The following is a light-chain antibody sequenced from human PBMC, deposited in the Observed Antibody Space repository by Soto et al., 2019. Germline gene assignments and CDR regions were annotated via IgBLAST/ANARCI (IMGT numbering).Light chain of an antibody. CDR3: LLYYGGAVV. Sequence: QTVVTQEPSLTVSPGGTVTLTCASSTGAVTSGFYPNWFQQKPGQAPRALIYSTSQKHSWTPARFSGSLLGGKAALTLSGVQPEDEAEYYCLLYYGGAVVFGGGTKLTVL. J-gene: IGLJ2*01. CDR1: TGAVTSGFY. CDR2: STS. V-gene: IGLV7-43*01.